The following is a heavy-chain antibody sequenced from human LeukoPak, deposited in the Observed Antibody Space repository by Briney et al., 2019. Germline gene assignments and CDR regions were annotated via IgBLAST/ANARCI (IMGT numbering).Heavy chain of an antibody. J-gene: IGHJ3*02. CDR1: GFTFSSYA. V-gene: IGHV3-23*01. D-gene: IGHD6-19*01. CDR3: VQQWLLRGAFDI. CDR2: ISGSGGST. Sequence: PGGSLRLSCAAPGFTFSSYAMSWVRQAPGKGLEWVSAISGSGGSTYYADSVKGRFTISRDNSKNTLYLQMNSLRAEDTAVYYCVQQWLLRGAFDIWGQGTMATVSS.